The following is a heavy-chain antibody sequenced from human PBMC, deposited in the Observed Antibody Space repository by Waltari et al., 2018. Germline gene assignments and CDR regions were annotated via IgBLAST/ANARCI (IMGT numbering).Heavy chain of an antibody. CDR2: LSYNSRNT. D-gene: IGHD3-22*01. V-gene: IGHV3-30*04. CDR1: EFTFSSYA. J-gene: IGHJ6*02. Sequence: QVQLVESGGGVVQPGRSLSLSCAASEFTFSSYAMHWVRQAPGKGLEWVAVLSYNSRNTYYVDSVKGRFTISRDNSKKMFYMEMNSLRAEDTAIYYCARDYCDRTYCHGMDVWGQGTTVIVSS. CDR3: ARDYCDRTYCHGMDV.